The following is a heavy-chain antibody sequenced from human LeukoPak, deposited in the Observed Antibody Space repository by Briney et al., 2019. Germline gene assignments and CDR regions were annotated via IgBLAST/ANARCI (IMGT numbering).Heavy chain of an antibody. CDR1: GYTFTGYY. CDR3: ARGSYYDSSGYYPHFEC. Sequence: GASVKVSCKASGYTFTGYYMHWVRLAPGQGLEWMGWINPNSGGTNYAQKFQGRVTMTRDTSISTAYMELSRLRSDDTAVYYCARGSYYDSSGYYPHFECWGQGTLVTVSS. CDR2: INPNSGGT. J-gene: IGHJ4*02. D-gene: IGHD3-22*01. V-gene: IGHV1-2*02.